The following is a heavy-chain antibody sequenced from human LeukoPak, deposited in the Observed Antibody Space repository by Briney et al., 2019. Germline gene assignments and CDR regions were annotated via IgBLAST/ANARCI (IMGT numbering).Heavy chain of an antibody. CDR1: GFSFSNYF. CDR3: ARDGPPAGAGDFDY. D-gene: IGHD2-2*01. Sequence: GGSLRLSCEASGFSFSNYFISWIRQAPGKGLEWVSYITNSGRSTNYADAVKGRFTISRDNAKNSLYLQMNSLRAEDTAVYYCARDGPPAGAGDFDYWGQGTPVTVSS. CDR2: ITNSGRST. J-gene: IGHJ4*02. V-gene: IGHV3-11*06.